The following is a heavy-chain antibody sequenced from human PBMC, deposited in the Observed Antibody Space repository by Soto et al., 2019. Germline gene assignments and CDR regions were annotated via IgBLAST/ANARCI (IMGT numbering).Heavy chain of an antibody. CDR3: ARAYSSSSYYYYGMDV. Sequence: PGESLKISCKGSGYSFTSYWISWVRQMPGKGLEWMGRIDPSDSYTNYSPSFQGHVTTSADKSISTAYLQWSSLEASDTAMYYCARAYSSSSYYYYGMDVWGQGTTVTVSS. CDR2: IDPSDSYT. J-gene: IGHJ6*02. CDR1: GYSFTSYW. V-gene: IGHV5-10-1*01. D-gene: IGHD6-13*01.